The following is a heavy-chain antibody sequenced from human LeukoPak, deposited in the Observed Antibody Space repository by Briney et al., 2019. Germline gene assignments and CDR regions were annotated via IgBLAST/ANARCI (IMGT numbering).Heavy chain of an antibody. V-gene: IGHV3-21*01. Sequence: GGSLRLSCAASGVTFSRYSMNWVCQAPGKGVEWGSSIYTVSSYIYDSDSLNSRFPISRDNPNHSLYLQMNSLRPEDTAVYYCAKDWTQTLDYNGMDVWGQGTTVTVSS. D-gene: IGHD1-1*01. CDR1: GVTFSRYS. J-gene: IGHJ6*02. CDR3: AKDWTQTLDYNGMDV. CDR2: IYTVSSYI.